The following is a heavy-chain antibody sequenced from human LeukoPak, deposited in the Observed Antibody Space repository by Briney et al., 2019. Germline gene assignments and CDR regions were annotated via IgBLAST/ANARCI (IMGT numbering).Heavy chain of an antibody. CDR2: IIPIFGTA. V-gene: IGHV1-69*13. J-gene: IGHJ5*02. CDR3: ARGRSPGKYYDYVWGSFLTYNWFDP. CDR1: GGTFSSYA. Sequence: SVKVSCTASGGTFSSYAISWVRQAPGQGLEWMGGIIPIFGTANYAQKFQGRVTITADESTSTAYMELSSLRSEDTAVYYCARGRSPGKYYDYVWGSFLTYNWFDPWGQGTLVTVSS. D-gene: IGHD3-16*01.